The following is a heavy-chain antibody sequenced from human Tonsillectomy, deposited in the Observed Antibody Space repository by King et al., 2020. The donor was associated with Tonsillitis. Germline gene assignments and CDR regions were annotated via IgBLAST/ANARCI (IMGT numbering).Heavy chain of an antibody. J-gene: IGHJ4*02. D-gene: IGHD2-21*02. V-gene: IGHV3-13*01. CDR2: IGTAGDT. Sequence: VQLVESGGGFVQPGGSLRLSCAASGFTFSNYDIHWVRQGTGKGLEWVSAIGTAGDTYYSGSVKGRFTISRENARSSVYLQMNSLRGGDSAVYYCPRAAFCGGDCYRFDYWGQGTLVTVSS. CDR3: PRAAFCGGDCYRFDY. CDR1: GFTFSNYD.